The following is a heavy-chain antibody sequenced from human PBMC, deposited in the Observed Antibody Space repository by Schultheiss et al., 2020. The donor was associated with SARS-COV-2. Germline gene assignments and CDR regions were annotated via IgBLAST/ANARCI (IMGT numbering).Heavy chain of an antibody. D-gene: IGHD4-17*01. V-gene: IGHV4-39*07. J-gene: IGHJ6*02. Sequence: SETLSLTCTVSGGSISSGGYYWSWIRQPPGKGLEWIGEINHSGSTNYNPSLKSRVTISVDTSKNQFSLKLSSVTAADTAVYYCASSQDVHGDYVPMDVWGQGTTVTVSS. CDR3: ASSQDVHGDYVPMDV. CDR2: INHSGST. CDR1: GGSISSGGYY.